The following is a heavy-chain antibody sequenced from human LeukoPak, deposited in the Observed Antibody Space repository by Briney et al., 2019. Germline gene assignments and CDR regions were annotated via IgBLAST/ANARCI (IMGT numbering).Heavy chain of an antibody. J-gene: IGHJ4*02. CDR3: AREFYGQFAS. CDR1: GFNFGPYY. CDR2: ISAGSTYT. Sequence: GGSLRLSCAASGFNFGPYYMAWLRQAPGTGLAWVSSISAGSTYTQYADSVEGRVTISRDDAQSSVFLLINNLRAEDTGFYYCAREFYGQFASWGQGTLVTVS. V-gene: IGHV3-11*06. D-gene: IGHD4-17*01.